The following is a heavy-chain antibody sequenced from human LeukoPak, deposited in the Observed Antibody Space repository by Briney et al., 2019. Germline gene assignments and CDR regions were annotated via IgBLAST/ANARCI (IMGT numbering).Heavy chain of an antibody. J-gene: IGHJ5*02. CDR3: ARGRRVRGVRSFDP. CDR2: INHSGST. Sequence: SETLSLTCTVSGGSISSYYWSWIRQPPGKGLEWIGEINHSGSTNYNPSLKSRVTISVDTSKNQFSLKLSSVTAADTAVYYCARGRRVRGVRSFDPWGQGTLVTVSS. D-gene: IGHD3-10*01. V-gene: IGHV4-34*01. CDR1: GGSISSYY.